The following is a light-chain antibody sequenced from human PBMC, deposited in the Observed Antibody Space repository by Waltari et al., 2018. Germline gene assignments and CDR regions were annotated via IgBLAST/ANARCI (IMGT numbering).Light chain of an antibody. Sequence: QSVLTPSPSASGTPGQRAPISCSGSSPNIRANTLNWSQQFPGTPPRLLIYSNDQRPSGVPDRFSGSKSGTSASLAISGLQSEDETDYYCAAWDDSLNGWVFGGGTKLTVL. CDR2: SND. CDR3: AAWDDSLNGWV. J-gene: IGLJ3*02. V-gene: IGLV1-44*01. CDR1: SPNIRANT.